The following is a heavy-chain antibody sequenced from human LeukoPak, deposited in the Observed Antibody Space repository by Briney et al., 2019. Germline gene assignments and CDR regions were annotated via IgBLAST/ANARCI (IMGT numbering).Heavy chain of an antibody. Sequence: GGSLSLSCAASGFTFSSYWMHWVRQAPGKGLVWVSRTASDGSTVYADSVKGRSTISRDNAKDTVYLQMNSLRVEDTAVYYCIGSGGWPGYWGQGTLVTVSS. CDR3: IGSGGWPGY. CDR2: TASDGST. CDR1: GFTFSSYW. V-gene: IGHV3-74*01. J-gene: IGHJ4*02. D-gene: IGHD1-26*01.